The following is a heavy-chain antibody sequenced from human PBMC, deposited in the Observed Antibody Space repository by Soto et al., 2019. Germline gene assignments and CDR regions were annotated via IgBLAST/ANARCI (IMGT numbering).Heavy chain of an antibody. CDR2: IYYIENT. V-gene: IGHV4-39*01. CDR1: GGSISSSSNH. D-gene: IGHD4-17*01. CDR3: ATHPPYGPLDH. J-gene: IGHJ4*02. Sequence: QLQLQESGPGLVKPSETLSLTCTVSGGSISSSSNHWGWIRQPPGKGLEWIGNIYYIENTYYNPSLKSRVTISVDTSKHLCSLRLTSVTAADTAVYYCATHPPYGPLDHWGQGTLVTVSS.